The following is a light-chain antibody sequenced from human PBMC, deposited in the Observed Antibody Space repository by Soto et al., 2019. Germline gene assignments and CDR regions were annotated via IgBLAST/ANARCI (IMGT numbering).Light chain of an antibody. CDR2: GAS. CDR1: QSVSSN. CDR3: QQYNNWPLT. J-gene: IGKJ4*01. V-gene: IGKV3-15*01. Sequence: LGMAQSPATLSVSPGERATLSCRASQSVSSNLAWYQQKPGQAPRLLIYGASTRATGIPARFSGSGSGTEFTLTITSLQSEDFAVYYCQQYNNWPLTFCGGTKVDIK.